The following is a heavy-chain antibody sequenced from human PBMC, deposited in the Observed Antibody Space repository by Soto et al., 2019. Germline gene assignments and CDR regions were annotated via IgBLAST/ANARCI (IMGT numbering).Heavy chain of an antibody. CDR3: VMRTTSSDSAD. D-gene: IGHD3-16*01. Sequence: EVQLVESGGGLVQPGGSLKLSCVASGFTFSDSAMHWVRQAPGKGLEWVGRIRSKANSYATVYAASVKGRFTISRDDSKNTAYLVMNSLKIEDTALYYCVMRTTSSDSADWGQGTLVTV. J-gene: IGHJ4*02. V-gene: IGHV3-73*02. CDR2: IRSKANSYAT. CDR1: GFTFSDSA.